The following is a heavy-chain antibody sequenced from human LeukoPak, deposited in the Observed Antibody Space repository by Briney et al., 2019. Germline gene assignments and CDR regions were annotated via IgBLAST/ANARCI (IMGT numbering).Heavy chain of an antibody. Sequence: PSETLSLTCTASGGSISSSSYYWGWIRQPPGKGLEWIGSIYYSGSTYYNPSLKSRVTISVDTSKNQFSLKLSSVTAADTAVYYCARGYNWFDPWGQGTLVTVSS. CDR3: ARGYNWFDP. CDR2: IYYSGST. V-gene: IGHV4-39*07. CDR1: GGSISSSSYY. J-gene: IGHJ5*02.